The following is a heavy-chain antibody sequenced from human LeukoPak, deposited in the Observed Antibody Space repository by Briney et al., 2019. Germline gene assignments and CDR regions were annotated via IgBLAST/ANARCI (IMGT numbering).Heavy chain of an antibody. D-gene: IGHD6-19*01. V-gene: IGHV3-23*01. CDR3: AKTTAGYSSGRYPGWPVDY. Sequence: GGSLRLSCAASGFTFGSYAMYWVRQAPGKGLEWVSGISGSGGSTFYADSVKGRFTISRDNSENTVYLQMNSLRADDTAVYYCAKTTAGYSSGRYPGWPVDYWGQGILVTVSS. CDR2: ISGSGGST. J-gene: IGHJ4*02. CDR1: GFTFGSYA.